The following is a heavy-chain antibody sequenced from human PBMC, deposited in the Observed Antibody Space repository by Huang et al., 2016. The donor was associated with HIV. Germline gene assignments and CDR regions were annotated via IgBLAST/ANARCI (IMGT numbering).Heavy chain of an antibody. Sequence: VQLVQSGAEVKNPGASVRVSCKASGYTFTDSNIHWVRQAPGQGLEWMGRINPKRGGTNYAQRFQGRNTMARDTTISTVHMDLRRIQSDDTAVYFCARDWSFGSSTSPADWGQGTLVTVSS. CDR3: ARDWSFGSSTSPAD. J-gene: IGHJ4*02. CDR1: GYTFTDSN. V-gene: IGHV1-2*02. D-gene: IGHD6-6*01. CDR2: INPKRGGT.